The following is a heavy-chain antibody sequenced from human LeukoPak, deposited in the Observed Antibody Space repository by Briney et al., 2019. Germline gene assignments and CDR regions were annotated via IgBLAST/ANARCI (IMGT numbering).Heavy chain of an antibody. J-gene: IGHJ6*02. CDR2: IHYSGST. Sequence: SETLSLTCTVSGGSMNTYYWSWIRQPPGKGLEWIGYIHYSGSTNYNPSLKSRVTISVDTSKKQFSLKLSSVTVADTAVYYCARDRDCSGGSCCSGHGMDVWGQGTTVTVSS. V-gene: IGHV4-59*01. D-gene: IGHD2-15*01. CDR3: ARDRDCSGGSCCSGHGMDV. CDR1: GGSMNTYY.